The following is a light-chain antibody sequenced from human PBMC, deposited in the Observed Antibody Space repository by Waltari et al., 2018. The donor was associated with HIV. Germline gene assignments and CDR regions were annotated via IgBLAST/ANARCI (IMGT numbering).Light chain of an antibody. Sequence: NFMLTQPHSVSESPGKQVTISCTRSSGSIASSYVHWYPKRPGSSPTTVVYDDYQRPSGVPDRFSGSIDSSSNSASLSISGLKTDDEADDYCQSYDTNNVIFGGGTKLTVL. CDR1: SGSIASSY. J-gene: IGLJ2*01. CDR3: QSYDTNNVI. V-gene: IGLV6-57*01. CDR2: DDY.